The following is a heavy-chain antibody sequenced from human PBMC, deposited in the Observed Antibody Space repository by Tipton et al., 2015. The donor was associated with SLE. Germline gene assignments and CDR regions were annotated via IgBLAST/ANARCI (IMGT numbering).Heavy chain of an antibody. CDR2: IHPSGST. Sequence: TLSLTCSVSGASISSGDHHWSWLRQPAGKGLEWIGRIHPSGSTNYNPSLRSRVTISVDTSKNQFSLELSSVTAADTAVYFCAREGYSGGWDGDFDNWGQGTLVTVSS. CDR3: AREGYSGGWDGDFDN. V-gene: IGHV4-61*02. J-gene: IGHJ4*02. D-gene: IGHD6-19*01. CDR1: GASISSGDHH.